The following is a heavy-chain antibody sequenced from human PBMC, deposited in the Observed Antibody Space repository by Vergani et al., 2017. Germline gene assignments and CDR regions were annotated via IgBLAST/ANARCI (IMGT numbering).Heavy chain of an antibody. CDR3: ARHAWGTGGYYFDY. D-gene: IGHD7-27*01. Sequence: QVQLQESGPGLVKPSQTLSLTCTVSGGSISSGGHYWSWIRQHPGKGLEWIGYIYYSGSTSYNPSLKSRVTISVDTSKNQFSLKLSSVTAADTAVYYCARHAWGTGGYYFDYWGQGTLVTVSS. CDR2: IYYSGST. J-gene: IGHJ4*02. CDR1: GGSISSGGHY. V-gene: IGHV4-31*03.